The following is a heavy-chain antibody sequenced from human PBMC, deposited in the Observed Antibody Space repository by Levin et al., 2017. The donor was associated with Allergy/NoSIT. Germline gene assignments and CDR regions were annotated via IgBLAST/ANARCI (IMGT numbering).Heavy chain of an antibody. D-gene: IGHD6-13*01. CDR3: VRDSGSSWSYYNYYMDV. Sequence: GGSLRLSCAASGFTFSSYSMNWVRQAPGKGLEWVSSISSSSIYIYYADSVKGRFTISRDNAKNSLYLQMNSLRAEDTAVDYCVRDSGSSWSYYNYYMDVWGKGTTVTVSS. CDR2: ISSSSIYI. J-gene: IGHJ6*03. CDR1: GFTFSSYS. V-gene: IGHV3-21*01.